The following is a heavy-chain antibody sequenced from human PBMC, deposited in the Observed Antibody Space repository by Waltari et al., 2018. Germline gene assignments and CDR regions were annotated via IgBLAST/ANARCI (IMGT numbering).Heavy chain of an antibody. CDR3: ARDGRYCSGGSCYSVFY. D-gene: IGHD2-15*01. CDR1: GGSISSGSYY. J-gene: IGHJ4*02. CDR2: IYTSGST. Sequence: QVQLQESGPGLVKPSQTLSLTCTVSGGSISSGSYYWSWIRQPAGKGLEWIGYIYTSGSTNYNPSLKSRVTISVDTSKNQFSLKLSSVTAADTAVYYCARDGRYCSGGSCYSVFYWGQGTLVTVSS. V-gene: IGHV4-61*09.